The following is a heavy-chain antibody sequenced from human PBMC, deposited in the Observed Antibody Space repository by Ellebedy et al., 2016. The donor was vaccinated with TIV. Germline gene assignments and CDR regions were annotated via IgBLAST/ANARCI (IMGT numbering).Heavy chain of an antibody. CDR1: GFTFSSYW. CDR2: IKQDGSKK. D-gene: IGHD5-18*01. J-gene: IGHJ4*02. V-gene: IGHV3-7*04. Sequence: PGGSLRLSCAASGFTFSSYWMSWVRQAPGKGLEWVANIKQDGSKKYYVDSVKGRFTISRDNAKNSLYLQMNSLRAEDTAVYYCARGIQLWLYYFDSWGQGTLVTVSS. CDR3: ARGIQLWLYYFDS.